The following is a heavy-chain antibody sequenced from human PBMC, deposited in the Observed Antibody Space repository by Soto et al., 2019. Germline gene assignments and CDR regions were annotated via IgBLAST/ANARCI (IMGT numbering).Heavy chain of an antibody. CDR1: GFTFSSYA. J-gene: IGHJ6*02. Sequence: GGSLRLSCAASGFTFSSYAMSWVRQAQGKGLEWVSAISGSGGSTYYADSVKGRFTISRDNSKNTLYLQMTSLRTEDTAVYYCAKRRRSSSLGGYYYGMDVSGQGTTVTVSS. CDR2: ISGSGGST. D-gene: IGHD6-6*01. V-gene: IGHV3-23*01. CDR3: AKRRRSSSLGGYYYGMDV.